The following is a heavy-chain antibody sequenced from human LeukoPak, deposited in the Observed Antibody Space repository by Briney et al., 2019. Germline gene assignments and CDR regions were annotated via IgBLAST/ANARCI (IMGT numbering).Heavy chain of an antibody. CDR1: GFTFSDYY. CDR2: ISSSSSYT. CDR3: ARCGYYYDSGDSLNWFDP. Sequence: GGSLRLSCAASGFTFSDYYMSWIRQAPGKGLEWVSYISSSSSYTNYADSVKGRFTISRDNAKNSLYLQMNSLRAEDTAVYYCARCGYYYDSGDSLNWFDPWGQGTLVTVSS. D-gene: IGHD3-22*01. J-gene: IGHJ5*02. V-gene: IGHV3-11*06.